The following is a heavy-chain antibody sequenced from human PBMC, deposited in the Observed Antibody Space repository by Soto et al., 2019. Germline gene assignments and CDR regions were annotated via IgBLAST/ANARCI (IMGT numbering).Heavy chain of an antibody. D-gene: IGHD3-10*01. CDR3: ARFLTPRNMVRGVYNWFDP. CDR2: INHSGST. J-gene: IGHJ5*02. V-gene: IGHV4-34*01. CDR1: GGSFSGYY. Sequence: SETLSLTCAVYGGSFSGYYGSWIRQPPGKGLEWIGEINHSGSTNYNPSLKSRVTISVDTSKNQFSLKLSSVTAADTAVYYCARFLTPRNMVRGVYNWFDPWGQGTLVTVSS.